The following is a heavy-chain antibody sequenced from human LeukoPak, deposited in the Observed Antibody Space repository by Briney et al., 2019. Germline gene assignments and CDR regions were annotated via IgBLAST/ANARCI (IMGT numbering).Heavy chain of an antibody. J-gene: IGHJ4*02. CDR1: GFTFSDYS. V-gene: IGHV3-74*01. CDR2: ISDDGSYT. Sequence: AGGSLRLSCAASGFTFSDYSMNWVRQAPGKGLVWVSRISDDGSYTSNVDSVKGRFTISRDNVNNMLYLHMNSLRAEDTAVYYCASFGISWRSSYWGQGTLVTVSS. CDR3: ASFGISWRSSY. D-gene: IGHD2-21*01.